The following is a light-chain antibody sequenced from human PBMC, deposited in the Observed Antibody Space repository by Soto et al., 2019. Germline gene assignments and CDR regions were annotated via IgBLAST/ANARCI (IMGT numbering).Light chain of an antibody. CDR2: EVT. J-gene: IGLJ1*01. CDR3: SLYTSSITYV. Sequence: QSALTQPASVSGSPGQSITISCTGTSSDVGGYNYVSWYQQHPGKAPKLMIYEVTNRPSGVSNRFSGSKSGNTASLTISGLQADDEADYYCSLYTSSITYVFGTGTKVTVL. V-gene: IGLV2-14*01. CDR1: SSDVGGYNY.